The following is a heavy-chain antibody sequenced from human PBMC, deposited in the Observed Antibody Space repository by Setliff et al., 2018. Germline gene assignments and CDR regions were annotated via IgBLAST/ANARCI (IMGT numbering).Heavy chain of an antibody. CDR3: AGGRRYDYGWDFDY. CDR2: INHSGST. V-gene: IGHV4-34*01. J-gene: IGHJ4*02. D-gene: IGHD4-17*01. Sequence: PSETLSLTCAVYGGSFSGYYWSWIRQPPGKGLEWIGEINHSGSTNYNPSLKSRVTISLDTSKNQFSPKLTSVTAADTAVYYCAGGRRYDYGWDFDYWGQGTLVTVS. CDR1: GGSFSGYY.